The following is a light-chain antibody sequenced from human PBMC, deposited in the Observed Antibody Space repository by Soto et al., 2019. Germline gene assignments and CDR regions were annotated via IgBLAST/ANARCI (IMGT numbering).Light chain of an antibody. CDR3: QQSYGTPLT. V-gene: IGKV1-39*01. Sequence: DIQMTQSPSSLSASVGDRVTITCRASQSISSSLNWYQQKPGKAPTLLIYAASSLQSGVPSRFSGSGSGTDFTLTISSLQREDIATYYCQQSYGTPLTFGGGTKVEIK. J-gene: IGKJ4*01. CDR2: AAS. CDR1: QSISSS.